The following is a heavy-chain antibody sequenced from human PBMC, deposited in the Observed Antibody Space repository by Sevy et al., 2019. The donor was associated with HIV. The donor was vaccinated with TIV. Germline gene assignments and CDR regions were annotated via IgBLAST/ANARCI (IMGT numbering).Heavy chain of an antibody. V-gene: IGHV4-38-2*02. CDR2: IYHSGRT. Sequence: SETLSLTCTVSGFSISSGYYGGWIRQSPEKGLEWIGNIYHSGRTYYKPSLKSRVTISVDTSKNQFSLKLISVTAADTAVYYCARASAGDRLDYYGMDVWGQGTTVTVSS. CDR1: GFSISSGYY. CDR3: ARASAGDRLDYYGMDV. D-gene: IGHD2-21*02. J-gene: IGHJ6*01.